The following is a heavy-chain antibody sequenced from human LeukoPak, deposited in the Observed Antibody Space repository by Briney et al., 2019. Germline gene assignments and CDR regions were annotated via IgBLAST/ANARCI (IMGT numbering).Heavy chain of an antibody. CDR2: IYYSGST. J-gene: IGHJ5*02. CDR1: GGSISSYY. Sequence: ASETLSLTCAVSGGSISSYYWSWIRQPPGRGLEWIGYIYYSGSTNYNPSLKSRVTISVDTSKNQFSLKLSSVTAADTAVYYCARHRRDSRPSDWFDPWGQGTLVTVSS. V-gene: IGHV4-59*08. D-gene: IGHD2-15*01. CDR3: ARHRRDSRPSDWFDP.